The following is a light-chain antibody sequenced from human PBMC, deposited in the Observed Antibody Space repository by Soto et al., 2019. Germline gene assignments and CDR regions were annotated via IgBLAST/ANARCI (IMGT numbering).Light chain of an antibody. Sequence: EIVLTQSPVTLSLSPGERATLSCRASQSVSSSYLAWYQQKPGQAPRLLIYGASSRATGIPDRFSGSGSGTDFTLTISRLEPEDFAVYYCQQYGSSLSLFTFGPGTKVDMK. CDR3: QQYGSSLSLFT. J-gene: IGKJ3*01. CDR2: GAS. CDR1: QSVSSSY. V-gene: IGKV3-20*01.